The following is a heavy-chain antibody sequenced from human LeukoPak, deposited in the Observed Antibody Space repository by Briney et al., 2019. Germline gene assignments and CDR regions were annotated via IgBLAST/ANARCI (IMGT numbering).Heavy chain of an antibody. J-gene: IGHJ4*02. CDR1: GGSISSYY. CDR3: ARCVSSQCGAADY. D-gene: IGHD2-2*01. Sequence: SETLSLTCTVSGGSISSYYWSWIRQPPGKGLEWIGYIYYSGSTNYNPSLKSRVTISVDTSKNQFSLNLSSVTAADTAVYYCARCVSSQCGAADYWGQGTPVTVSS. CDR2: IYYSGST. V-gene: IGHV4-59*12.